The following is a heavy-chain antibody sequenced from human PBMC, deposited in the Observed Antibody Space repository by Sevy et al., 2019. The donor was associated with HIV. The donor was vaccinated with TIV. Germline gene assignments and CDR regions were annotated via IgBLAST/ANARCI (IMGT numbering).Heavy chain of an antibody. CDR3: ARVVAYCSGGTCFPGYYYGMDV. D-gene: IGHD2-15*01. J-gene: IGHJ6*02. V-gene: IGHV3-21*01. Sequence: GGSLRLSCAASGFTSSSYNMNWVRQAPGKGLEWVSSISSSSNYINYADSVKGRFTISRENAENSLYLEMNTLRAEDTAVYYCARVVAYCSGGTCFPGYYYGMDVWGQGTTVTVSS. CDR2: ISSSSNYI. CDR1: GFTSSSYN.